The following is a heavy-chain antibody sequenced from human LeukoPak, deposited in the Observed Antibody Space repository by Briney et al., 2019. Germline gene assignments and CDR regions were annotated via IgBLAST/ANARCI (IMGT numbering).Heavy chain of an antibody. V-gene: IGHV4-34*01. CDR3: ARRSRITMIVVVMTGQKSHHFDY. J-gene: IGHJ4*02. D-gene: IGHD3-22*01. CDR2: INHSGST. Sequence: SETLSLTCAVYGGSFSGYYWSWIRQPPGKWLQWIGEINHSGSTNYNPSLKSRVTISVDTSTNQFSLKLSSVTAADTAVYYCARRSRITMIVVVMTGQKSHHFDYWGQGTLVTVSS. CDR1: GGSFSGYY.